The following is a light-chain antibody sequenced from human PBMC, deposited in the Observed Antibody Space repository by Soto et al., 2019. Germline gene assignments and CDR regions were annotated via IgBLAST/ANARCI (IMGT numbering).Light chain of an antibody. CDR3: QENYSALPIA. CDR1: QSLTTF. Sequence: PSRSSLSASIQDRVXXTCRASQSLTTFLNWYQQRPGKAPKLLIYAASILESRVPSMFSGSGSGSDFNLTISSMQPEDFATCYCQENYSALPIAFCQVTRLEIK. J-gene: IGKJ5*01. CDR2: AAS. V-gene: IGKV1-39*01.